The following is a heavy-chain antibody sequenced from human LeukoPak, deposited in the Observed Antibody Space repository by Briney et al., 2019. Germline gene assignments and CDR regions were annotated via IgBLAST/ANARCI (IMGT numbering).Heavy chain of an antibody. Sequence: SGGSLRLSCAASGLTFNFNTYTMHWVRQAPGKGLEWVAFIRYDGSNKYYADSVKGRFTISRDNSKNTLYLQMNSLRAEDTAVYYCAKVGVAAGTSYYYMDVWGKGTTVTISS. CDR1: GLTFNFNTYT. V-gene: IGHV3-30*02. CDR3: AKVGVAAGTSYYYMDV. J-gene: IGHJ6*03. D-gene: IGHD6-13*01. CDR2: IRYDGSNK.